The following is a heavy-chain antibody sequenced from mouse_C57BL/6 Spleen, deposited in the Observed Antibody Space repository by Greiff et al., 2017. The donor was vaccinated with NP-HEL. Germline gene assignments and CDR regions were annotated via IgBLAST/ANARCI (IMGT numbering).Heavy chain of an antibody. CDR3: TRANWDYFDY. CDR1: GFTFSSYA. D-gene: IGHD4-1*01. J-gene: IGHJ2*01. CDR2: ISSGGDYI. V-gene: IGHV5-9-1*02. Sequence: DVHLVESGEGLVKPGGSLKLSCAASGFTFSSYAMSWVRQTPEKRLEWVAYISSGGDYIYYADTVKGRFTISRDNARNTLYLQMSSLKSEDTAMYYCTRANWDYFDYWGQGTTLTVSS.